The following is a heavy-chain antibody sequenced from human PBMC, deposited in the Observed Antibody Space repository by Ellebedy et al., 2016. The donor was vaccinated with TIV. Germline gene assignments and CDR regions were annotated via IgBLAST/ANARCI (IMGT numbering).Heavy chain of an antibody. CDR3: TCLQLGIADYFDY. D-gene: IGHD6-13*01. J-gene: IGHJ4*02. Sequence: ASVKVSCRASGYTFTKYYMHWVRQAPGQGLEWMGMINPSGGSTSYAQKFQGRVTMTRDTSTSTVYMKLSSLRSEDTAVYYCTCLQLGIADYFDYWGQGALVTVSS. CDR1: GYTFTKYY. V-gene: IGHV1-46*01. CDR2: INPSGGST.